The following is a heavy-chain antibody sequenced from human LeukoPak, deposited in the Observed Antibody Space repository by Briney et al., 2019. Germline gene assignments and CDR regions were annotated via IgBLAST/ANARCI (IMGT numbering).Heavy chain of an antibody. CDR2: INSDGGNT. D-gene: IGHD3-3*01. J-gene: IGHJ5*02. CDR1: GFTFRTYW. V-gene: IGHV3-74*01. CDR3: ARAQTHLFP. Sequence: GGSLRLSCSASGFTFRTYWMHWVRQGPGKGLLWVAHINSDGGNTAYADSVKGRFTISRDNAKSTLYLQMNSLRFEDTAVYYCARAQTHLFPWGQGTLVTVSS.